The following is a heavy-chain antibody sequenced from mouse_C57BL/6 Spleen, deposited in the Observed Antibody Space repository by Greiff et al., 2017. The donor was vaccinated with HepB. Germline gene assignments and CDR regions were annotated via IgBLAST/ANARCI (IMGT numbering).Heavy chain of an antibody. V-gene: IGHV5-9-1*02. CDR2: ISSGGDYI. D-gene: IGHD2-1*01. J-gene: IGHJ4*01. CDR1: GFTFSSYA. Sequence: EVKLVESGEGLVKPGGSLKLSCAASGFTFSSYAMSWVRQTPEKRLEWVAYISSGGDYIYYADTVKGRFTISRDNARNTLYLQMSSLKSEDTAMYYCTRAPLYSGNYEGYAMDYWGQGTSVTVSS. CDR3: TRAPLYSGNYEGYAMDY.